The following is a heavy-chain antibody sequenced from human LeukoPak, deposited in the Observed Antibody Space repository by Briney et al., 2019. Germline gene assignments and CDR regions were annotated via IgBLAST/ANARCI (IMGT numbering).Heavy chain of an antibody. CDR1: GFTFSSYA. D-gene: IGHD3-22*01. V-gene: IGHV3-23*01. CDR2: ISGSGGST. J-gene: IGHJ4*02. Sequence: GGSLRLSCAASGFTFSSYAMSGVRQAPGKGLEWVSAISGSGGSTYYADSVKGRFTISRDNSKNTLYLQMNSLRAEDTAVYYCAKETRVGYYDSSGYTPSFGYWGQGTLVTVSS. CDR3: AKETRVGYYDSSGYTPSFGY.